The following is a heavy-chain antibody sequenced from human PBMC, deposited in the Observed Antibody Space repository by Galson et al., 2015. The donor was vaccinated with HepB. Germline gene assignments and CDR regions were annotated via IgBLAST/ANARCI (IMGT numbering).Heavy chain of an antibody. D-gene: IGHD1-14*01. CDR1: GFSFSDYH. CDR3: ARSEPFDC. Sequence: SLRLSCAASGFSFSDYHMGWIRQAPGKGLEWVSFISSSGSTIYDADSVKGRFTISRDNAQNSLYLQMNSLRAEDTAVYYCARSEPFDCWGQGTLVTVSS. CDR2: ISSSGSTI. V-gene: IGHV3-11*01. J-gene: IGHJ4*02.